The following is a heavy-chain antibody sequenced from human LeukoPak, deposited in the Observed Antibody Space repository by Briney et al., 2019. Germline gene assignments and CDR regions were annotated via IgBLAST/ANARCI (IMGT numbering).Heavy chain of an antibody. CDR3: AGGDY. J-gene: IGHJ4*02. V-gene: IGHV3-21*01. CDR2: ISSSSSYI. CDR1: GFTFTNYA. Sequence: GGSLRLSCAASGFTFTNYAMSWVRQSPGKGLEWVSSISSSSSYIYYADSVKGRFTISRDNAKNSLYLQMNSLRAEDTAVYYCAGGDYWGQGTLVTVSS.